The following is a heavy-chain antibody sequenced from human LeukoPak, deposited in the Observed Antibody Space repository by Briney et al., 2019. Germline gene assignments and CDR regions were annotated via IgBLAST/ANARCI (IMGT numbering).Heavy chain of an antibody. V-gene: IGHV4-39*06. CDR2: IYYRGNA. J-gene: IGHJ4*02. D-gene: IGHD3-22*01. CDR1: GGSISSSNYY. Sequence: SETLSLTCTVSGGSISSSNYYWARIRQPPGQGLEWIGSIYYRGNAYYNPSLKSRVTISVDTSKNQFPLSLSSVTAADTAVYYCAREEDRSGDWGQGTLVTVTS. CDR3: AREEDRSGD.